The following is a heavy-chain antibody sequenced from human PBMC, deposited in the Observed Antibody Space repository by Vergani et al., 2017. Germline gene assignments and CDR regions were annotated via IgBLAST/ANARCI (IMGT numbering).Heavy chain of an antibody. Sequence: QVQLVQSGAEVKKPGASVKVSCKASGYTFTSYGISWVRQAPGQGLEWMGWISAYNGNTNYAQKLQGRVTMTTATSTSTAYMELRSLRSDDTAVYYCARGRTRITMVRGVTKGGYYYYGMDVWGQGTTVTVSS. V-gene: IGHV1-18*01. CDR2: ISAYNGNT. CDR1: GYTFTSYG. CDR3: ARGRTRITMVRGVTKGGYYYYGMDV. J-gene: IGHJ6*02. D-gene: IGHD3-10*01.